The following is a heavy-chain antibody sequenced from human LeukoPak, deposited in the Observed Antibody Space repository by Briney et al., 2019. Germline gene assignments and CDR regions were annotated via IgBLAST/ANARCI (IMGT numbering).Heavy chain of an antibody. V-gene: IGHV5-51*01. D-gene: IGHD3-3*01. CDR2: IYPGDSDT. J-gene: IGHJ4*02. CDR1: GYSFTSYW. CDR3: ARQSDFRLDY. Sequence: GESLKISCKGSGYSFTSYWIGWVRHMPGKGLEWMGIIYPGDSDTRYSPSLQGQVTISVDTSIGTASLQWSSLKASDTAIYYCARQSDFRLDYWGQGTLVTVSS.